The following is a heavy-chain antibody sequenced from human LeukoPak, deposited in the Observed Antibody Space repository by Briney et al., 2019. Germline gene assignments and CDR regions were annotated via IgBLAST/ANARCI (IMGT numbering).Heavy chain of an antibody. CDR2: MNANSGNT. CDR3: ARSMGASDY. CDR1: GYTFTSYD. D-gene: IGHD1-26*01. Sequence: ASLKVSCKASGYTFTSYDINWERQATGHGFEWMGLMNANSGNTGYAQKFQGRVTMTRDTSISTAYMELSSLRSEHTAVYYCARSMGASDYWGQGTLVTVSS. V-gene: IGHV1-8*01. J-gene: IGHJ4*02.